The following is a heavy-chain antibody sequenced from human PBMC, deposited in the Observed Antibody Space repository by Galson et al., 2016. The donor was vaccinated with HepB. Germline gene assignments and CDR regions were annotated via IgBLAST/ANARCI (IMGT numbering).Heavy chain of an antibody. CDR3: ARDPGRIAAAGHLDS. V-gene: IGHV3-53*01. J-gene: IGHJ4*02. D-gene: IGHD6-13*01. CDR1: GFIVSSHY. CDR2: IYSGGAT. Sequence: SLRLSCAASGFIVSSHYMNWVRQAPGKGLEWVSIIYSGGATYYADSVKGRFTISRDNPKNTVYLQMNSLRDKDTAVYYCARDPGRIAAAGHLDSWGQGTLVTVSS.